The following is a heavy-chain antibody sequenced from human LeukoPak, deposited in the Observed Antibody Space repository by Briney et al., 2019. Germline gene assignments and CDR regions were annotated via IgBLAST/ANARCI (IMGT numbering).Heavy chain of an antibody. Sequence: ASVKVSCKASGGTFSGYTINWVRQAPGQGLEWMGTIIPIVNKANYAQNFQGRVTLTTDKSTSTAYMELSSLRSEDTAVYYCARDPTVTNQYYFDYWGQGTLVTVSS. CDR2: IIPIVNKA. CDR1: GGTFSGYT. J-gene: IGHJ4*02. CDR3: ARDPTVTNQYYFDY. D-gene: IGHD4-17*01. V-gene: IGHV1-69*08.